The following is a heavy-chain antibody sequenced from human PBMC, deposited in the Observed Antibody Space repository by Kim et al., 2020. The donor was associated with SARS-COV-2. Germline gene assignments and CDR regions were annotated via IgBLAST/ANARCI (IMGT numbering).Heavy chain of an antibody. D-gene: IGHD2-2*01. Sequence: YAQKPQGRVTMTTDTSTSTAYMGLRSLRSDDTAVYYCARDDQQLSADFDYWGQGTLVTVSS. J-gene: IGHJ4*02. CDR3: ARDDQQLSADFDY. V-gene: IGHV1-18*01.